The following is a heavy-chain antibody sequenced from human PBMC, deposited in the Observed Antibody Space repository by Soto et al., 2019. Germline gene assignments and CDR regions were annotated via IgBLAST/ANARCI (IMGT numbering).Heavy chain of an antibody. CDR1: GFTFSIYA. CDR3: VKGEYYYDSSGYYPFDY. Sequence: GGSLRLSCSASGFTFSIYAMHWVRQAPGKGLEYVSSISINGGSTHYADSVKGRFTISRDNSKNTQYLQMSSLRADDTALYYCVKGEYYYDSSGYYPFDYWGQGTLVTVSA. D-gene: IGHD3-22*01. CDR2: ISINGGST. J-gene: IGHJ4*02. V-gene: IGHV3-64D*06.